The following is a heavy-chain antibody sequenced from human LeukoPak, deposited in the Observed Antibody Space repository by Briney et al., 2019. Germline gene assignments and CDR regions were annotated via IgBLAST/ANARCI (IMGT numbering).Heavy chain of an antibody. CDR2: IRYDGSNK. D-gene: IGHD5-12*01. J-gene: IGHJ3*02. CDR1: GFTFSSYG. CDR3: ARSYSGYADAFDI. Sequence: GGSLRLSCAASGFTFSSYGMHWVRQAPGKGLEWVAFIRYDGSNKYYADSVKGRFTISRDNSKNTLYLQMNSLRAEDTAVYYCARSYSGYADAFDIWGQGTMVTVSS. V-gene: IGHV3-30*02.